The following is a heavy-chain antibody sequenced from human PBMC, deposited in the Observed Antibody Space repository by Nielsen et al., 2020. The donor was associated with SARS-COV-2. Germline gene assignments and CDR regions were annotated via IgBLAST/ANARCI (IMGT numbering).Heavy chain of an antibody. CDR2: MNPNSGNT. D-gene: IGHD3-10*01. V-gene: IGHV1-8*01. Sequence: WVRQAPGQGLEWMGWMNPNSGNTGYAQKFQGRVTMTRNTSISTAYMELSSLRSEDTAVYYCASIHRSRGSGSYYMANPNYYYYGMDVWGQGTTVTVSS. CDR3: ASIHRSRGSGSYYMANPNYYYYGMDV. J-gene: IGHJ6*02.